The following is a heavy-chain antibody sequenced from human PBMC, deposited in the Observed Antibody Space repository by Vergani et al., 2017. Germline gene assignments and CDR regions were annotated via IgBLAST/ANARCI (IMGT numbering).Heavy chain of an antibody. Sequence: QVQLQESGPGLVKPSETLSLTCTVSGGPLSSYYWSWIRQPPGKGMEWVGYIYYSGSTNYNPSLKSRVTISVDTSKNQFSLKLSSVTATDTDVYYCARVAIFGVVMPYYYMDVWGKGTTVTGSS. CDR2: IYYSGST. CDR1: GGPLSSYY. D-gene: IGHD3-3*01. J-gene: IGHJ6*03. V-gene: IGHV4-59*01. CDR3: ARVAIFGVVMPYYYMDV.